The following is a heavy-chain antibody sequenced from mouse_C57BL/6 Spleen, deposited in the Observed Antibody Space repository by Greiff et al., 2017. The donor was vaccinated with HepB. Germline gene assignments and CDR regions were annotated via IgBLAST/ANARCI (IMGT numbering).Heavy chain of an antibody. CDR1: GYTFTSYW. CDR3: ARRWGNYDYFDY. V-gene: IGHV1-61*01. CDR2: IYPSDSET. Sequence: QVQLKQPGAELVRPGSSVKLSCKASGYTFTSYWMDWVKRRPGQGLEWIGNIYPSDSETHYNQKFKDKATLTVDKSSSTAYMQLSSLTSEDSAVYYCARRWGNYDYFDYWGQGTTLTVSS. J-gene: IGHJ2*01. D-gene: IGHD2-1*01.